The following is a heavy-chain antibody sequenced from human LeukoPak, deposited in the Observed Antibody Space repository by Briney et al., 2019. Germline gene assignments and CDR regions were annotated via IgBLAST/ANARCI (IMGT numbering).Heavy chain of an antibody. CDR3: AGRYCSSTSCPKDGYYYYYMDV. CDR2: IYYSGST. Sequence: SETLSLTCTVSGGSISSYYWSWLRQPPGKGLEWIGYIYYSGSTNYNPSLKSRVTISVDTSKNQFSLKLSSVTAADTAVYYCAGRYCSSTSCPKDGYYYYYMDVWGKGTTVTVSS. CDR1: GGSISSYY. J-gene: IGHJ6*03. V-gene: IGHV4-59*01. D-gene: IGHD2-2*01.